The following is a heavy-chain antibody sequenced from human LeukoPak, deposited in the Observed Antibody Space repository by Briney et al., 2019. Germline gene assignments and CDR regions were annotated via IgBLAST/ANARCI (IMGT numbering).Heavy chain of an antibody. CDR3: AKDGCSTTSCQIDY. Sequence: GGSLRLSCAASGFTFSSYAMHWVRQAPGKGLEWVAVISYDGSNKYYADSVKGRFTISRDNSKSTLYLQMNSLRAEDTAVYYCAKDGCSTTSCQIDYWGQGTLVTVSS. CDR2: ISYDGSNK. J-gene: IGHJ4*02. D-gene: IGHD2-2*01. CDR1: GFTFSSYA. V-gene: IGHV3-30-3*01.